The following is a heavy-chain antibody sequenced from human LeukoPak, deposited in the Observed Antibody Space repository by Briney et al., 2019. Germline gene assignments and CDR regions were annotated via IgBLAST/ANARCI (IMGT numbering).Heavy chain of an antibody. D-gene: IGHD2-2*01. J-gene: IGHJ4*02. CDR2: INPSGGST. Sequence: ASVKVSCKASGYRFTSYDMHWVRQAPGQGLEWMGIINPSGGSTSYAQRFQGRVAMTRDTSTTTVYMEVNSLTSEDTAVYFCARDGPTAAPFDYWGQGTLVSVSS. CDR3: ARDGPTAAPFDY. CDR1: GYRFTSYD. V-gene: IGHV1-46*01.